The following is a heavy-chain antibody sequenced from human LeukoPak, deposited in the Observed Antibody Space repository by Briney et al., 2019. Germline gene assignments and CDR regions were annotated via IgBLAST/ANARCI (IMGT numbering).Heavy chain of an antibody. Sequence: PGGSLRLSCAASGFTFSSYSMNWVRQAPGKGLDWVSSISSSSSYIYYADSVKGRFTISRDNAKNSLYLQMNSLRAEDTAVYYCARDDGGIAVAGYDYWGQGTLVTVSS. D-gene: IGHD6-19*01. CDR1: GFTFSSYS. CDR2: ISSSSSYI. V-gene: IGHV3-21*01. CDR3: ARDDGGIAVAGYDY. J-gene: IGHJ4*02.